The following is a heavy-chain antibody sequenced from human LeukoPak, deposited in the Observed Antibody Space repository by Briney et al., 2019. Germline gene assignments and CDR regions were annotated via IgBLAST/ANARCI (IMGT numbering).Heavy chain of an antibody. CDR3: ARADALVELGY. CDR1: GFTFSSYA. CDR2: ISYDGSNK. J-gene: IGHJ4*02. V-gene: IGHV3-30*04. D-gene: IGHD3-3*02. Sequence: GGSLRLSCAASGFTFSSYAMHWVRQAPGKGLEWVAVISYDGSNKYYADSVKGRFTISRDNSKNTLYLRMNSLRAEDTAVYYCARADALVELGYWGQGTLVTVSS.